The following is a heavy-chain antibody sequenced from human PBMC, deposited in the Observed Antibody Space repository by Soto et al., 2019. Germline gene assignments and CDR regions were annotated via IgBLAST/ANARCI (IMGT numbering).Heavy chain of an antibody. J-gene: IGHJ4*02. CDR3: VREPWGFSGTWYDY. CDR1: QFSFSSYW. V-gene: IGHV3-74*01. Sequence: EEQLVESGGGLVKPGGSLRLSCAASQFSFSSYWMHWVRQVPGKGPAWVSRINHDGSKTDYADSVKGRFTISRDNTNNTLYLQMNSLRVEDTAMYYCVREPWGFSGTWYDYWGQGTLVTVSS. D-gene: IGHD6-13*01. CDR2: INHDGSKT.